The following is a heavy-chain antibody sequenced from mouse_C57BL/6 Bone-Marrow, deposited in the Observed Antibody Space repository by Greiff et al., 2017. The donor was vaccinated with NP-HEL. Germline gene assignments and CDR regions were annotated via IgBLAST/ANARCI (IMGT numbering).Heavy chain of an antibody. Sequence: EVQLQQSGPGLVKPSQTVFLTCTVTGISITTGNYRWSWIRQFPGNKLEWIGYIYYSGTITYNPSLTSRTTITRDTPKNQFFLEMNSLTASDTATYYCARYGSRPDWFAYWGQGTLVTVSA. CDR3: ARYGSRPDWFAY. CDR2: IYYSGTI. CDR1: GISITTGNYR. V-gene: IGHV3-5*01. D-gene: IGHD1-1*01. J-gene: IGHJ3*01.